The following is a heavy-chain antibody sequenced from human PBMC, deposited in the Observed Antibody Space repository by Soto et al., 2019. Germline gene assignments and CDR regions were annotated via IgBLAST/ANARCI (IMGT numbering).Heavy chain of an antibody. V-gene: IGHV3-74*01. D-gene: IGHD6-19*01. CDR2: INSDGTTI. CDR3: ARAGWYRFDY. Sequence: EVQLVESGGGLVQPGGSLRLSCAASGFTFSNYWVHWVRQAPGKGLMWVSRINSDGTTINYAESVEGRFTISRDNAKNTLFLQMNSLRVEDTAVYYCARAGWYRFDYWGQGTLVTVSS. J-gene: IGHJ4*02. CDR1: GFTFSNYW.